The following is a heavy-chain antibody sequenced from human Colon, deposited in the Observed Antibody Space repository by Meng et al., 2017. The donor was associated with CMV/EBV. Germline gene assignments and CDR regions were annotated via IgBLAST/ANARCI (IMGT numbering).Heavy chain of an antibody. CDR1: GLTFSDYV. J-gene: IGHJ4*02. CDR3: ARDRLGGIDY. CDR2: KSFDGSIE. Sequence: GESLKISCAVSGLTFSDYVLHWVRQAPGKGLEWLAVKSFDGSIEYHADSVKGRFIISRDNSKNSVYLQMNSLRSDDTAVYYCARDRLGGIDYWGLGTLVTVSS. D-gene: IGHD3-16*01. V-gene: IGHV3-30-3*01.